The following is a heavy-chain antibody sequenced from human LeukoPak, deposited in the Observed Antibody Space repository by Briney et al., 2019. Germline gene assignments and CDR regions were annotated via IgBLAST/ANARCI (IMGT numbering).Heavy chain of an antibody. Sequence: ASVKVSCRASGYTFTSYGISWVRQAPGQGLEWMGWISAYNGNTNYAQKLQGRVTMTTDTSTSTAYMELRSLRSDDTAVYYCARGLYYYDSSGYSYYSWYFDLWGRGTLVTVSS. CDR2: ISAYNGNT. CDR1: GYTFTSYG. J-gene: IGHJ2*01. D-gene: IGHD3-22*01. CDR3: ARGLYYYDSSGYSYYSWYFDL. V-gene: IGHV1-18*01.